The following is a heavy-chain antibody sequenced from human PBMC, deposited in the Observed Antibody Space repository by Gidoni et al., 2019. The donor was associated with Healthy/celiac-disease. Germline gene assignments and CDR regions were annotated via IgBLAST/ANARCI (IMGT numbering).Heavy chain of an antibody. CDR3: ARDLAVAGPYYFDY. J-gene: IGHJ4*02. CDR2: ISSSSIYI. CDR1: GFTFSSYS. Sequence: EVQLVESGGGLVKPGGSLRLSCAASGFTFSSYSMNWVRQAPGKGLDWVSSISSSSIYIYYADSVKGRFTISRDNAKNSLYLQMNSLRAEDTAVYYCARDLAVAGPYYFDYWGQGTLVTVSS. D-gene: IGHD6-19*01. V-gene: IGHV3-21*01.